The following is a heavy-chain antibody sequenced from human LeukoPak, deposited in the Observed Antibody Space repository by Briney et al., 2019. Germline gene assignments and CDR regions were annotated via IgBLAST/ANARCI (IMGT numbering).Heavy chain of an antibody. D-gene: IGHD3-16*01. Sequence: PGGSLRLSCAASGFTFSSYSMNWVRQAPGKGLEWVSSISSSSSYIYYADSVKGRFTISRDNAKNSLYLQMNSLRAEDTAVYYCAKVAPMITFGGVDYWGQGTLVTVSS. J-gene: IGHJ4*02. CDR2: ISSSSSYI. V-gene: IGHV3-21*01. CDR3: AKVAPMITFGGVDY. CDR1: GFTFSSYS.